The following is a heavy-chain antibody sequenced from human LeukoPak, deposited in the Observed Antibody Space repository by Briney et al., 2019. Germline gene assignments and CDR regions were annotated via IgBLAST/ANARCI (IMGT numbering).Heavy chain of an antibody. V-gene: IGHV4-4*07. CDR1: GDSISSYY. CDR3: AVTMVRGVSGMDV. CDR2: IYASGST. Sequence: SETLSLTCIVSGDSISSYYWSWIRQPAGKGLEWIGRIYASGSTNYNPSLKSRVTMSVDTSKNQFSLKLTSVTAADTAVYYCAVTMVRGVSGMDVWGQGTTVTVSS. D-gene: IGHD3-10*01. J-gene: IGHJ6*02.